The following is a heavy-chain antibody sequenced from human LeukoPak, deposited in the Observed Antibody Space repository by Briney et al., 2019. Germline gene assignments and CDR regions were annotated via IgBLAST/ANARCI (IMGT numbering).Heavy chain of an antibody. D-gene: IGHD4-17*01. CDR2: ISGSGGST. CDR1: GFTFSSYG. Sequence: GGTLRLSCAAPGFTFSSYGMSWVRQAPGKGLEWVSAISGSGGSTYYADSVKGRFTISRDNSKNTLYLQMNSLRAEDTAVYYCARVMTTVTTPLGYWGQGTLVTVSS. V-gene: IGHV3-23*01. J-gene: IGHJ4*02. CDR3: ARVMTTVTTPLGY.